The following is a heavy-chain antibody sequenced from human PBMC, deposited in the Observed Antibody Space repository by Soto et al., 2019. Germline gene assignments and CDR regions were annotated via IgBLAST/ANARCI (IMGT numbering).Heavy chain of an antibody. CDR1: GGSISSGDYY. CDR2: IYYSGST. D-gene: IGHD2-2*01. CDR3: ARDSSKGTYYYYGMDV. J-gene: IGHJ6*02. V-gene: IGHV4-30-4*01. Sequence: SETLSLTCTVSGGSISSGDYYWSWIRQPPGKGLEWIGYIYYSGSTYYNPSLKSRVTISVDTSKNQFSLKLSSVTAADTAVYYCARDSSKGTYYYYGMDVWGQGNTVTVSS.